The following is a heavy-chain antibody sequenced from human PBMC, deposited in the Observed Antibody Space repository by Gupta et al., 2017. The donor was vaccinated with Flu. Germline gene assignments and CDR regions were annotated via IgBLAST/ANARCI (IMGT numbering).Heavy chain of an antibody. CDR3: AKDPLGYCSGGSCYTSHFWYFDL. J-gene: IGHJ2*01. V-gene: IGHV3-23*01. CDR2: ISGSGGST. Sequence: GLEWVSAISGSGGSTYYADSVKGRFTISRDNSKNTLYLQMNSLRAEDTAVYYCAKDPLGYCSGGSCYTSHFWYFDLWGRGTLVTVSS. D-gene: IGHD2-15*01.